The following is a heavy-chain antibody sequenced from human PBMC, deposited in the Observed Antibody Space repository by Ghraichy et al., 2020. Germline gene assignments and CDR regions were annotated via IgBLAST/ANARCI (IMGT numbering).Heavy chain of an antibody. Sequence: GSLRLSCAASGFTFSSYWMSWVRQAPGKGLEWVANIKQDGSEKYYVDSVKGRFTISRDNAKNSLYLQMNSLRAEDTPVYYCARGGGRLVRSFDYWGQGTLVTVSS. CDR3: ARGGGRLVRSFDY. D-gene: IGHD6-6*01. V-gene: IGHV3-7*01. CDR2: IKQDGSEK. CDR1: GFTFSSYW. J-gene: IGHJ4*02.